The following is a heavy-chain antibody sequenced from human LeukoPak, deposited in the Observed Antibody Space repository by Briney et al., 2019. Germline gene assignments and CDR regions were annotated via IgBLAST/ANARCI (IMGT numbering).Heavy chain of an antibody. Sequence: PSEPLSLTCAVSGGSFSGYYWSWIRQPPGKGLEWIGEINHSGSTNYNPSLKSRVTISVDTSKNQFSLKLSSVTAADTAVYYCARGYYYFDYWGQGTPVTVSS. CDR1: GGSFSGYY. CDR2: INHSGST. CDR3: ARGYYYFDY. J-gene: IGHJ4*02. V-gene: IGHV4-34*01. D-gene: IGHD2-8*01.